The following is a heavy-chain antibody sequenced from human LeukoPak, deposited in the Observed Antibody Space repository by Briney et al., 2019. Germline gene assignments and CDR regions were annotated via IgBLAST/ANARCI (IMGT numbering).Heavy chain of an antibody. Sequence: SETLSLTCSVSGGSISSYSWSWIRQPAGKGLDWIGRIFSSGSSKYNPSLKSRVIMSVDTSKNQFSLKLTSVTAADTAVYYCAREGGGFDYWGQGTLVTVSS. CDR2: IFSSGSS. V-gene: IGHV4-4*07. CDR3: AREGGGFDY. J-gene: IGHJ4*02. D-gene: IGHD3-16*01. CDR1: GGSISSYS.